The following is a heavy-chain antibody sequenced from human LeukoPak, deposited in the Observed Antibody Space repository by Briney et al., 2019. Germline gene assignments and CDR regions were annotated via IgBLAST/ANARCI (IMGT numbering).Heavy chain of an antibody. CDR3: ARDQNFYDTTGEGYFQH. D-gene: IGHD3-22*01. CDR2: INQDGSVR. CDR1: GFNLGTFW. Sequence: PGGSLRLSCAASGFNLGTFWMSWVRQAPGRGMEWVAKINQDGSVRNYVDCVKGRFTISRDNPNNFLHLQMNSLRADDAAVYYCARDQNFYDTTGEGYFQHWGQGTLVTVSS. J-gene: IGHJ1*01. V-gene: IGHV3-7*01.